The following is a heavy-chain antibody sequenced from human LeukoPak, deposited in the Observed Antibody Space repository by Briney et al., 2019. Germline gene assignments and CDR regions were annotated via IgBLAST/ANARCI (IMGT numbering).Heavy chain of an antibody. J-gene: IGHJ5*02. CDR3: ARRPYYGSGSYDGHSNWFDP. CDR2: IYYSGST. CDR1: GGSISSYY. D-gene: IGHD3-10*01. Sequence: SSETLSLTCTVSGGSISSYYWSWIRQPPGKGLEWIGSIYYSGSTYYNPSLKSRVTISVDTSKNQFSLKLSSVTAADTAVYYCARRPYYGSGSYDGHSNWFDPWGQGTLVTVSS. V-gene: IGHV4-59*04.